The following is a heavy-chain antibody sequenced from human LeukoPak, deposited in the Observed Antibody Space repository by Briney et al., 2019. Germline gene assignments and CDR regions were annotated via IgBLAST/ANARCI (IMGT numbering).Heavy chain of an antibody. V-gene: IGHV3-33*06. Sequence: PGGSLRLSCAASGFTFSSYGMHWVRQAPGKGLELVAVIWYDGSNKYYADSVKGRFTISRDNSKNTLYLQMNSLRAEDTAVYYCAKDLVYYDSSGGGIFDYWGQGTLVTVSS. CDR3: AKDLVYYDSSGGGIFDY. CDR1: GFTFSSYG. J-gene: IGHJ4*02. D-gene: IGHD3-22*01. CDR2: IWYDGSNK.